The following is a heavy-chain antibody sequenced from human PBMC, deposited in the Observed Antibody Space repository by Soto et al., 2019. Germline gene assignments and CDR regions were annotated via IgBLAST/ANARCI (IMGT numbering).Heavy chain of an antibody. Sequence: QVQLQESGPGLVQPSGTLSLTCAVSGDSINNSHWWSWVRQTPGKGLEWIGETYHSGTTNYNPSLKTRLNISIDKSKNQFSLKMNSVAAADTAVYYCAREVNSSPARGPNWFDPWGQGTLVTVSS. D-gene: IGHD6-13*01. CDR3: AREVNSSPARGPNWFDP. CDR1: GDSINNSHW. V-gene: IGHV4-4*02. J-gene: IGHJ5*02. CDR2: TYHSGTT.